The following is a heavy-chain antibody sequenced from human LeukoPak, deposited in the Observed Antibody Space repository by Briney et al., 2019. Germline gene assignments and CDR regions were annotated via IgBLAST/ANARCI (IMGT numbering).Heavy chain of an antibody. CDR2: ISSSGSTI. V-gene: IGHV3-48*03. D-gene: IGHD2-2*01. Sequence: GGSLRLSCAASGFTFSSYEMNWVRQAPGKGLEWVSYISSSGSTIYYADSVKGRFTISRDNAKNSLYLQMNSLRAEDTAVYYCARVPYCSSTSCYLYYYYYYMDVWGKGTTVTISS. CDR1: GFTFSSYE. J-gene: IGHJ6*03. CDR3: ARVPYCSSTSCYLYYYYYYMDV.